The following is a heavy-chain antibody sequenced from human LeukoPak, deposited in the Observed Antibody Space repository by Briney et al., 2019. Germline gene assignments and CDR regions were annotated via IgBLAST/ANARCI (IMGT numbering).Heavy chain of an antibody. CDR3: ATRIVGATWFDY. J-gene: IGHJ4*02. CDR1: GYTFTGYY. CDR2: INPNSGGT. Sequence: ASAKVSCKASGYTFTGYYMHWVRQAPGQGLEWMGWINPNSGGTNYAQKFQGRVTMTRDTSISTAYMELSRLRSDDTAVYYCATRIVGATWFDYWGQGTLGTVSS. V-gene: IGHV1-2*02. D-gene: IGHD1-26*01.